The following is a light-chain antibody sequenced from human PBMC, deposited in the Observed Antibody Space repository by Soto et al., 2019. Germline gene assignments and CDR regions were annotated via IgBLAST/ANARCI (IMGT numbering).Light chain of an antibody. V-gene: IGLV2-8*01. CDR1: SSDVGGYNY. J-gene: IGLJ1*01. CDR3: SSYAGSNNFPYL. CDR2: EVS. Sequence: QSVLTQPPSASGSPGQAVTISCTGTSSDVGGYNYVSWYQQHPGKAPKLMIYEVSKRPSGVPDRFSGSKSGNTAYLTVSGLQAEDEADYYCSSYAGSNNFPYLFGTGTKVNV.